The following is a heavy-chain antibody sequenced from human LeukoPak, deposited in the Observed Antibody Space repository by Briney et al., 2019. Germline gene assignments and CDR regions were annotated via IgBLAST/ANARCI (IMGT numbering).Heavy chain of an antibody. CDR2: ISYDGSNK. Sequence: PGGSLRLSCAASGFTFSSYGMHWVRQAPGKGLEWVAVISYDGSNKYYADSVKGRFTISRDNSKNTLYLLMTSLRAEDTAIYYCVKSSHHYYGSERYYTGKDFDYWGQGTLVTVSS. J-gene: IGHJ4*02. V-gene: IGHV3-30*18. D-gene: IGHD3-10*01. CDR1: GFTFSSYG. CDR3: VKSSHHYYGSERYYTGKDFDY.